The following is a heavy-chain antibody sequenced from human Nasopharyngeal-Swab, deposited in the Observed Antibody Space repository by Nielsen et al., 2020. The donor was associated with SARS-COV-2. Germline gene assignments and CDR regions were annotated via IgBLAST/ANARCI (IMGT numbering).Heavy chain of an antibody. V-gene: IGHV3-53*01. CDR1: GFAVSGNY. CDR2: IYSDGST. D-gene: IGHD2-21*01. Sequence: GGSLRLSCAASGFAVSGNYMSWVRQAPGKGLQWVSVIYSDGSTYYADSVKGRFTISRDNSNNTVYLQMSSLRAEDTAVYFCARGGGIATPHYYYAMDVWGQGTTVTVSS. J-gene: IGHJ6*02. CDR3: ARGGGIATPHYYYAMDV.